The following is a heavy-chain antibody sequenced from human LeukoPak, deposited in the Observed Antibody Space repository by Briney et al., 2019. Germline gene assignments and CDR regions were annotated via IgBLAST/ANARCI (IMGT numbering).Heavy chain of an antibody. V-gene: IGHV5-51*01. CDR3: ARPYCSSGSCYGTWYFDL. D-gene: IGHD2-15*01. J-gene: IGHJ2*01. CDR1: GYSFSTYW. Sequence: GESLTISCKGSGYSFSTYWIGWVRQVPGKGLEWLGIIYPGDSDTRYSPSFQGQVTISVDKSISTAYLQWSSLKASDTAMYYCARPYCSSGSCYGTWYFDLWGRGTLVTVS. CDR2: IYPGDSDT.